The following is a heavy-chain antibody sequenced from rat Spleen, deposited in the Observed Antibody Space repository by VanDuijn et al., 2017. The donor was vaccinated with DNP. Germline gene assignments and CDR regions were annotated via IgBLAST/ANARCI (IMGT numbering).Heavy chain of an antibody. CDR1: GFTFSNSW. CDR2: INPDGDTT. D-gene: IGHD4-3*01. CDR3: VRWNSGHFDY. V-gene: IGHV5-58*01. Sequence: EVQLVETGGGLVQPGGSLKLSCVASGFTFSNSWMYWIRQAPGKGLEWLGSINPDGDTTYYPDSVKGRFTISRDNAKSTLYLQMNSLRSEDIATYYCVRWNSGHFDYWGQGVMVTVSS. J-gene: IGHJ2*01.